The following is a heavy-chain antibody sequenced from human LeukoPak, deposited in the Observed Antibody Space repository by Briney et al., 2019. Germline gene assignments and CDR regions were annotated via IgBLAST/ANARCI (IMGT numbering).Heavy chain of an antibody. Sequence: ASVKVSCKASGYTFTSYDINWVRQATGQGLEWMGWMNPNSGNTGYARKFQGRVTMTRNTSISTAYMELSSLKSEDTAVYYCARGRVDIVVVVAATNAFDIWGQGTMVTVSS. J-gene: IGHJ3*02. V-gene: IGHV1-8*01. CDR3: ARGRVDIVVVVAATNAFDI. D-gene: IGHD2-15*01. CDR2: MNPNSGNT. CDR1: GYTFTSYD.